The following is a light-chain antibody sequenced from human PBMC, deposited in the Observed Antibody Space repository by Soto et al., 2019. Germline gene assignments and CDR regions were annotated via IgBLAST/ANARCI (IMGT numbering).Light chain of an antibody. J-gene: IGKJ4*01. CDR3: QQYGTSPLT. Sequence: ETVLTQSPGSLSLSLGDRATLSFSASQTVSNSYLAWYQQKPGQAPRLLIYGASSRATGIPDRFSGSGSGTDFTLTISRLEPEDFAVYYCQQYGTSPLTFGGGTKVDIK. V-gene: IGKV3-20*01. CDR1: QTVSNSY. CDR2: GAS.